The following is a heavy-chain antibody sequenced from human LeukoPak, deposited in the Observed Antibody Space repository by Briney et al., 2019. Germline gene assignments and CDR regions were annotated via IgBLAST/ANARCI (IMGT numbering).Heavy chain of an antibody. CDR1: GYTFTSYG. CDR2: ISVENGKT. D-gene: IGHD3-10*01. V-gene: IGHV1-18*01. Sequence: ASVKVSCKASGYTFTSYGISWVRQAPGQGLEWMGWISVENGKTKYAQKVQGRVTMTTDTSTSTAYMELRSLRSDDTAVYYCARARDGSGSYYTNWFDPWGQGTLVTVSS. CDR3: ARARDGSGSYYTNWFDP. J-gene: IGHJ5*02.